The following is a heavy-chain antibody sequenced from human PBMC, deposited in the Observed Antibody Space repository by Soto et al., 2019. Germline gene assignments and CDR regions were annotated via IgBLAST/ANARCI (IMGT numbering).Heavy chain of an antibody. J-gene: IGHJ5*02. D-gene: IGHD5-12*01. CDR1: GGSSSSYY. Sequence: SETLSLSCTVAGGSSSSYYWSWIRQPPGKGLEWIGYIYYSGSTNYNPSLKSRVTISVDTSKNQFSLKLSSVTAADTAVYYCAREGRDGYNEYWFDPWGQGTLVTVSS. CDR2: IYYSGST. CDR3: AREGRDGYNEYWFDP. V-gene: IGHV4-59*01.